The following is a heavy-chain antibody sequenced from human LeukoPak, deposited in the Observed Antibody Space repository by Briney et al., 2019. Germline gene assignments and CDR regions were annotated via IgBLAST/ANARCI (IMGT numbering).Heavy chain of an antibody. CDR1: GYTFTGYY. CDR2: FDPEDGET. J-gene: IGHJ6*03. D-gene: IGHD6-13*01. CDR3: ATVNAAAAGLPKGYYYYYYMDV. Sequence: ASVKVSCKASGYTFTGYYMHWVRQAPGKGLEWMGGFDPEDGETIYAQKFQGRVTMTEDTSTDTAYMELSSLRSEDTAVYYCATVNAAAAGLPKGYYYYYYMDVWGKGTTVTVSS. V-gene: IGHV1-24*01.